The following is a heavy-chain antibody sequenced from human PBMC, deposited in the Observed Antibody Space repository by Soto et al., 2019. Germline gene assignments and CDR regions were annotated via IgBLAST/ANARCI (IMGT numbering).Heavy chain of an antibody. Sequence: GGSLRLSCEASGITFSDHYMTWIRQAPGKGLEWISYISGTAGTIYYADSVKGRFTISRDNAKSSLFLQLTSLTAEDTAVYYCARAPYYGSGTYYYYALDVWGQGTTVTISS. CDR1: GITFSDHY. J-gene: IGHJ6*02. CDR2: ISGTAGTI. V-gene: IGHV3-11*01. D-gene: IGHD3-10*01. CDR3: ARAPYYGSGTYYYYALDV.